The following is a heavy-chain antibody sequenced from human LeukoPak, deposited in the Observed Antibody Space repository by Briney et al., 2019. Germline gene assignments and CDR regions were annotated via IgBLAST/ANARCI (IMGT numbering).Heavy chain of an antibody. CDR1: GFTFRSYA. J-gene: IGHJ4*02. CDR3: ARRSSGSPPYYFGY. CDR2: ISNDGRKK. V-gene: IGHV3-30*04. Sequence: PGGSLRLSCAASGFTFRSYAMHWIRQAPGKGLEWVAAISNDGRKKYYADSVKGRFTISRDNSNKTLYLQMNSLRIEDTAVYYCARRSSGSPPYYFGYWGQGTLVTVSS. D-gene: IGHD1-26*01.